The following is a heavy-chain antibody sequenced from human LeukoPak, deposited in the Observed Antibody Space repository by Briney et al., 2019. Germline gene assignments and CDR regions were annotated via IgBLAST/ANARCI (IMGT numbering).Heavy chain of an antibody. V-gene: IGHV1-2*04. CDR1: GYTFATYF. Sequence: ASVKVSCKTSGYTFATYFMHWVRQAPGQGLEWMGWINLNSGGTNYAQKFQGWVTMTRDTSISTAYMELHRLSSDDTAVYFCARDRATVATPYFDYWGQGTLVTVPS. CDR3: ARDRATVATPYFDY. D-gene: IGHD4-23*01. J-gene: IGHJ4*02. CDR2: INLNSGGT.